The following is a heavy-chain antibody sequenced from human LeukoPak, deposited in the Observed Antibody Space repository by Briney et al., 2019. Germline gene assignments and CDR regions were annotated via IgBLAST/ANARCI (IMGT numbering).Heavy chain of an antibody. CDR1: GGSISSGDYY. CDR3: ARLAYYYDSSGYYLFDY. D-gene: IGHD3-22*01. J-gene: IGHJ4*02. Sequence: SETLSHTCTVSGGSISSGDYYWSWIRQPPGKGLEWIGYIYYSGSTYYNPSLKSRVTISVDTSKNQFSLKLSSVTAADTAVYYCARLAYYYDSSGYYLFDYWGQGTLVTVSS. V-gene: IGHV4-30-4*01. CDR2: IYYSGST.